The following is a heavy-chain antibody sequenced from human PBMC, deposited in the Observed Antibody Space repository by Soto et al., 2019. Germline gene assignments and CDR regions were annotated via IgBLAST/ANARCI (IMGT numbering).Heavy chain of an antibody. CDR3: AKVGSIAVYHYHYALDV. CDR2: ISYDGTKK. Sequence: QAQLMESGGGVVQPGKSLRLSCVGSGFTFSSYGMHWVRQAPGKGLEWVAGISYDGTKKYYADSVKGRFSISRDNSRQTVYLQMDSLRAEDTAVYYCAKVGSIAVYHYHYALDVWGQGTTVTVSS. CDR1: GFTFSSYG. D-gene: IGHD6-6*01. V-gene: IGHV3-30*18. J-gene: IGHJ6*02.